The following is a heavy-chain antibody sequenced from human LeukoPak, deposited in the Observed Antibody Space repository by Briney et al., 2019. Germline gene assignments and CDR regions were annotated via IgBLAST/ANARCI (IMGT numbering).Heavy chain of an antibody. Sequence: SETLSLTCTVSGASISAYSWSWIRQAPGKGLEWIGCIHYSGNTHCNPSLESRVTLSVDTSKNQFSLKLSSVTAADTAVYYCARHGRESRYFDWLLYYIDHWGQGALVTVSS. CDR2: IHYSGNT. CDR3: ARHGRESRYFDWLLYYIDH. CDR1: GASISAYS. V-gene: IGHV4-59*08. J-gene: IGHJ4*02. D-gene: IGHD3-9*01.